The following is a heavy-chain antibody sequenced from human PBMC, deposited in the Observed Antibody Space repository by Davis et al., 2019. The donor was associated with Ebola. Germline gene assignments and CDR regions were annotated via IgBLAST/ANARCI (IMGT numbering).Heavy chain of an antibody. CDR1: GFTFSSYA. Sequence: GESLKISCAASGFTFSSYAMSWVRQAPGKGLEWVSAIDGGDGTTYYADSVRGRFTISRDNSRKTLYLQMNSLRDDDTAVYYCAKDRRGYNSAADYWGQGTLVTVSS. J-gene: IGHJ4*02. CDR2: IDGGDGTT. V-gene: IGHV3-23*01. D-gene: IGHD5-24*01. CDR3: AKDRRGYNSAADY.